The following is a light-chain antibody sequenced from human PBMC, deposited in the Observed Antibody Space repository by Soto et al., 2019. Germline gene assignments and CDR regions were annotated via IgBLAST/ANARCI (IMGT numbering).Light chain of an antibody. CDR3: QHDNRYSPDT. V-gene: IGKV1-5*03. J-gene: IGKJ2*01. CDR2: QAA. Sequence: DIQMTQSPSTLSASVGDRVTVTCRPSQDISRSLAWYQQKPGQAPKLLMYQAANLEREVTSRFSGSGSGTESTPTISGQQSDYFATYYCQHDNRYSPDTFGQRTKLDI. CDR1: QDISRS.